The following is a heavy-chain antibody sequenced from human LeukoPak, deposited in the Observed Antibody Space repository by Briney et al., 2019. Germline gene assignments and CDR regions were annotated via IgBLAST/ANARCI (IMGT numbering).Heavy chain of an antibody. CDR3: AREYYGSGRVSDAFDI. D-gene: IGHD3-10*01. CDR1: GGTFSSYA. Sequence: ASVKVSCKASGGTFSSYAISWVRQAPGQGLEWMGRIIPILGIANYAQKFQGRVTITADKSTSTAYMELSSLRSEDTAVYYCAREYYGSGRVSDAFDIWGQGTMVTVSS. J-gene: IGHJ3*02. CDR2: IIPILGIA. V-gene: IGHV1-69*04.